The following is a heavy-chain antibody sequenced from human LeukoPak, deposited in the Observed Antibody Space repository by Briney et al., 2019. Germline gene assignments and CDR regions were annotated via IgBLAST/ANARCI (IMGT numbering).Heavy chain of an antibody. J-gene: IGHJ4*02. CDR3: ARGSYYDSSGYYYDY. V-gene: IGHV1-2*02. Sequence: GASVKVSCKASGYTFTGYYMHWVRQAPGQGLEWMGWINPNSGGTNYAQKFQGRVTMTRDTSISTAYMELSSLRSEDTAVYYCARGSYYDSSGYYYDYWGQGTLVTVSS. CDR1: GYTFTGYY. CDR2: INPNSGGT. D-gene: IGHD3-22*01.